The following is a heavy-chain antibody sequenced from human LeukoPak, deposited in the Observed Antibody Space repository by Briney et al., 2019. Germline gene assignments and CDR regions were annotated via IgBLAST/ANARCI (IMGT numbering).Heavy chain of an antibody. J-gene: IGHJ4*02. CDR2: IYYSGST. CDR1: VGSISSYN. CDR3: ARAVDSSSRSPVGY. Sequence: SGPLSLPCTVSVGSISSYNGSWLRGPPGRGGGWVGHIYYSGSTNYNPSLKRRVTISVDTSTNQFSLKLSSVTTADTAVYYCARAVDSSSRSPVGYWGQGTLVTVSS. V-gene: IGHV4-59*01. D-gene: IGHD6-13*01.